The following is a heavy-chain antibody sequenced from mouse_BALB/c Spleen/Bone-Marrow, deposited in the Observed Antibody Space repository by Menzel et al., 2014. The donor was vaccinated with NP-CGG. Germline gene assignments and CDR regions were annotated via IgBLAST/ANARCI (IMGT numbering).Heavy chain of an antibody. CDR3: VRGNYGNYVDYFDF. CDR2: INSNGGST. CDR1: GFTFSNYG. Sequence: EVKLMDSGGGLVQPGGSLKLSCAASGFTFSNYGMSWVRQTPDKRLELVATINSNGGSTYYPDSVKGRFTISRDTAKNTLYLQMSSLKSEETAMYYCVRGNYGNYVDYFDFWGQGTTLTVSS. D-gene: IGHD2-1*01. J-gene: IGHJ2*01. V-gene: IGHV5-6-3*01.